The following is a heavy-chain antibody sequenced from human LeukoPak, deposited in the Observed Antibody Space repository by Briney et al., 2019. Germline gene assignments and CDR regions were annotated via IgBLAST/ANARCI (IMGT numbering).Heavy chain of an antibody. CDR3: ARVSLGLVGASGPFDF. D-gene: IGHD1-26*01. J-gene: IGHJ4*02. V-gene: IGHV3-23*01. CDR1: GFTFRSYA. Sequence: PGGSLRLSCAASGFTFRSYAMSWVRQAPGKGLEWVSAISGSGGNTYYADSVKGRFTISRDNAKNSLYLQINGLRAEDTAVYYCARVSLGLVGASGPFDFWGQGTLVTVSS. CDR2: ISGSGGNT.